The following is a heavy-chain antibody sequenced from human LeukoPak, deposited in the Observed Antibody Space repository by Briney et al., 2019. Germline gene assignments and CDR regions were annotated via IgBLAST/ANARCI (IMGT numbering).Heavy chain of an antibody. D-gene: IGHD6-13*01. CDR1: GGSISSYY. CDR3: AREVGAAAGTVGFDY. CDR2: IYYSGST. J-gene: IGHJ4*02. V-gene: IGHV4-59*01. Sequence: SETLSLTCTVSGGSISSYYWSWIRQPPGKGLEWIGYIYYSGSTNYNPSLKSRVTISVDTSKNQFSLKLSSVTAADTAVYYCAREVGAAAGTVGFDYWGQGTLVTVSS.